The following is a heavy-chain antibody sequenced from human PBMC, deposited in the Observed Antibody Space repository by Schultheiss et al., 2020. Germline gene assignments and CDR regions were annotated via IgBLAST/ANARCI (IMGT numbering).Heavy chain of an antibody. D-gene: IGHD5-18*01. V-gene: IGHV3-23*01. J-gene: IGHJ6*03. CDR3: AKWGYSYGYVYYYMDV. CDR2: ISGSGAST. CDR1: GFTFSSYA. Sequence: GGSLRLSCAASGFTFSSYAMSWVRQAPGKGLEWVSAISGSGASTYYADSVKGRFTISRDNSKNTLYLQMNSLRAEDTAVYYCAKWGYSYGYVYYYMDVWGKGTTVTVSS.